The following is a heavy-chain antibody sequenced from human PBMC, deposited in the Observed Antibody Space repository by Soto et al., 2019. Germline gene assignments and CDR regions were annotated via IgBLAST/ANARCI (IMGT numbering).Heavy chain of an antibody. CDR3: ARDWEFGY. V-gene: IGHV1-46*01. D-gene: IGHD3-10*01. Sequence: ASVKVSCKASGYTFAGYYMHWVRQAPGQGLEWMGVINPSGDSTSYAQRFQGRVSMTKDTSTSTLYMELSSLRSDDTAVYYCARDWEFGYWGQGTLVTVSS. J-gene: IGHJ4*02. CDR1: GYTFAGYY. CDR2: INPSGDST.